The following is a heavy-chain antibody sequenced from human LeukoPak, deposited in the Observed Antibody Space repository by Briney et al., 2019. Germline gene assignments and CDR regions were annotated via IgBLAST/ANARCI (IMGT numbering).Heavy chain of an antibody. V-gene: IGHV1-69*06. J-gene: IGHJ4*02. Sequence: SVKVSCKASGGTFSSYAIGWVRQAPGQGLEWMGGIIPIFGTANYAQKFQGRVTITADKSTSTAYMELSSLRSEDTAVYYCACTPDYGSGTGWGQGTLVTVSS. CDR2: IIPIFGTA. CDR1: GGTFSSYA. D-gene: IGHD3-10*01. CDR3: ACTPDYGSGTG.